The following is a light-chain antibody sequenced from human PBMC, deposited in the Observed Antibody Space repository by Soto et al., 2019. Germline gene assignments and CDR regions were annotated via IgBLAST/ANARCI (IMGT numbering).Light chain of an antibody. CDR1: QDIRNY. CDR2: DAS. V-gene: IGKV1-9*01. J-gene: IGKJ4*01. CDR3: QQLRSYPST. Sequence: IQLTQSPSSLSAFVGDRVAVTCLASQDIRNYLAWYQQKPGKAPKLLICDASTLYSGVPSRFSGSGSGTDFTLTISGLRPEDFAAYYCQQLRSYPSTFGGGTKVDIK.